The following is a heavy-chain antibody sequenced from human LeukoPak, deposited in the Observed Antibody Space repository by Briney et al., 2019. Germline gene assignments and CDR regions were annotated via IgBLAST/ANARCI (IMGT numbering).Heavy chain of an antibody. CDR1: GFNFNDAA. Sequence: GGSLRLSCAASGFNFNDAAMTWVRQAPGKGLEWVSLIASSGRNTYYTDSVRGRFTISRDNSKNTLSLQMNSLRVEDTAMYYCAKDIQLSAWGLGTMVTFSS. V-gene: IGHV3-23*01. J-gene: IGHJ3*01. D-gene: IGHD5-24*01. CDR3: AKDIQLSA. CDR2: IASSGRNT.